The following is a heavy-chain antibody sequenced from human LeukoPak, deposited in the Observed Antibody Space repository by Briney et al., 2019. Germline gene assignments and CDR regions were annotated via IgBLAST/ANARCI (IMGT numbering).Heavy chain of an antibody. CDR2: VHYNGSP. J-gene: IGHJ4*02. Sequence: SETLSLTCTVSGGSISGYYWSWIRQAPGKGLEWIGYVHYNGSPNYNASLKSRVTISVDTSKNQFSLKLSSVTAADTAVYYCARQNYGAAPLRYWGQGTLVTVSS. CDR3: ARQNYGAAPLRY. CDR1: GGSISGYY. D-gene: IGHD4/OR15-4a*01. V-gene: IGHV4-59*08.